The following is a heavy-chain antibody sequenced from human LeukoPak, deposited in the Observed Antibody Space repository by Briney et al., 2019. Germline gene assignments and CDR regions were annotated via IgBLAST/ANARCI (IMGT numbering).Heavy chain of an antibody. CDR2: IIPILGIA. V-gene: IGHV1-69*04. D-gene: IGHD3-22*01. CDR1: DYTFTSYG. J-gene: IGHJ4*02. CDR3: ARDPTWGDSSGYDY. Sequence: ASVKVSCKASDYTFTSYGISWVRQAPGQGLEWMGRIIPILGIANYAQKFQGRVTITADKSTSTAYMELSSLRSEDTAVYYCARDPTWGDSSGYDYWGQGTLVTVSS.